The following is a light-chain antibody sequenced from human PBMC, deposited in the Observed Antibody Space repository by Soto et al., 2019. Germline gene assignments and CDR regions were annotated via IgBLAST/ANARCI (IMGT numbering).Light chain of an antibody. J-gene: IGKJ1*01. CDR1: QSVTTN. V-gene: IGKV3D-15*01. Sequence: EIEMTQSPATLSVSPGERATLSCRASQSVTTNMAWYQQKPGQAPRLLIYGASNRATGIPDRFSGSGSGTDFTLTITRLEPEDFAMYYCQRYDSLRTFGQGTKVDI. CDR2: GAS. CDR3: QRYDSLRT.